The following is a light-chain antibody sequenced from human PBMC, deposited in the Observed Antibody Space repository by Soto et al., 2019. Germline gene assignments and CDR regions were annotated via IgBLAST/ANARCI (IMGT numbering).Light chain of an antibody. J-gene: IGKJ1*01. V-gene: IGKV3-11*01. Sequence: EIVLTQSLATLSLSPGERATLSCRASQSVSSYLAWYQQKPGQAPRLLIYDASNRATGIPARFSGSGSGTDFTLTISSLEPEDFAVYYCKQRSNWPSWTFGQGTKVEIK. CDR3: KQRSNWPSWT. CDR1: QSVSSY. CDR2: DAS.